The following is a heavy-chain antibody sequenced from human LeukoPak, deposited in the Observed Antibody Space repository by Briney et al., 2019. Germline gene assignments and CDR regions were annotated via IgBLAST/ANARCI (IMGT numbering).Heavy chain of an antibody. CDR1: GFSFSGHW. CDR3: ARGPNSNWSGLDF. CDR2: ISPTGSTT. V-gene: IGHV3-74*01. Sequence: GSLRLSCTASGFSFSGHWMHWARQLPGKGLVWVSRISPTGSTTSYADSVKGRFTVSRDNAKNTLYLQVNNLRAEDTAVYYCARGPNSNWSGLDFWGQGTLLTVSS. D-gene: IGHD6-6*01. J-gene: IGHJ4*02.